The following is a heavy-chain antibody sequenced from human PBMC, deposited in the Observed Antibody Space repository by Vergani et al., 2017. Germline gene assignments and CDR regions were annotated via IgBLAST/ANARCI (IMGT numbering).Heavy chain of an antibody. J-gene: IGHJ5*02. CDR1: AYSFTSYW. CDR3: AKTHDFSSLYSSYNWFDP. V-gene: IGHV5-51*03. CDR2: IYPGDSDT. D-gene: IGHD3-3*01. Sequence: EVQLVQSGAEVKKPGESLKISCKGSAYSFTSYWIGWVRQLPGKGLEWMGIIYPGDSDTRYSPSFQGQVTISADKSISTAYLQWSSLKASDTAMYYCAKTHDFSSLYSSYNWFDPWGQGTQVTVSS.